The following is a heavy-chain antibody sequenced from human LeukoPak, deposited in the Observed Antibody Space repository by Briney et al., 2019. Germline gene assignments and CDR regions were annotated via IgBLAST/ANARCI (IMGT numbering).Heavy chain of an antibody. CDR3: VTSPNSAWHQFDY. Sequence: LSGRSLRLSCAASGFTFSANTFHWVRQAPDKGLEWVAIISYDASQIYYADSVTGRLSTSRDNYKSTLYLQMNSLRTEDTAIYYCVTSPNSAWHQFDYWGQGILVTVSS. J-gene: IGHJ4*02. V-gene: IGHV3-30*04. CDR1: GFTFSANT. D-gene: IGHD6-19*01. CDR2: ISYDASQI.